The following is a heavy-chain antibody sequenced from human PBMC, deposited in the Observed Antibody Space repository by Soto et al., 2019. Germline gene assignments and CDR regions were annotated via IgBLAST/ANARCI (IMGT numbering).Heavy chain of an antibody. V-gene: IGHV3-23*01. Sequence: EVQLLESGGGLVQPGGSLRLSCAASGFTFSSYAMSWVRQAPGKGLEWVSAISGSGGSTYYADSVKGRFTISRDNSKNTLYLQMNSLRAEDTAVYYCAKPGAYYDILTASGGSWFAPWGQGPLVTVSS. D-gene: IGHD3-9*01. CDR2: ISGSGGST. CDR1: GFTFSSYA. CDR3: AKPGAYYDILTASGGSWFAP. J-gene: IGHJ5*02.